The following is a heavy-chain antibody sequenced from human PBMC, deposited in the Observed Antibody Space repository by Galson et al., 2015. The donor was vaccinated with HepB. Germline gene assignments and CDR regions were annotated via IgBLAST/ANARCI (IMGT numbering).Heavy chain of an antibody. CDR3: ARGQRAYDYVWGSYRRRDAFDI. CDR1: GGSFSGYY. Sequence: SETLSLTCAVYGGSFSGYYWSWIRQPPGKGLEWIGEINHSGSTNYNPSLKSRVTISVDTSKNQFSLKLSSVTAADTAVYYCARGQRAYDYVWGSYRRRDAFDIWGQGTMVTVSS. V-gene: IGHV4-34*01. D-gene: IGHD3-16*02. CDR2: INHSGST. J-gene: IGHJ3*02.